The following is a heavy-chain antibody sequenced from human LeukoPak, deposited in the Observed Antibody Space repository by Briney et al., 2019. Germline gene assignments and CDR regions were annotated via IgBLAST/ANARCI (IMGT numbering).Heavy chain of an antibody. CDR3: ARRAYDSSGYWLDY. D-gene: IGHD3-22*01. CDR2: ISSSTSTI. V-gene: IGHV3-48*01. J-gene: IGHJ4*02. Sequence: GGSLRLSCAASGFTFSSYNMNWVRQAPGKGLEWVSYISSSTSTIYYADSVKGRFTISRGNAKNSLYLQMNSLRAEDTAVYYCARRAYDSSGYWLDYWGQGTLVTVSS. CDR1: GFTFSSYN.